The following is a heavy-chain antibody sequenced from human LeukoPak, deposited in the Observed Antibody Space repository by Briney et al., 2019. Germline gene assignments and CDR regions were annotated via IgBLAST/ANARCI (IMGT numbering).Heavy chain of an antibody. Sequence: PSETLSLTCTVSGGSISSYYWSWIRQPPGKGLEWIGSLYHSGTTYYNTSLKSRISTSVDTSKNQFSLKLRLVTAADTAVYYCARVEVPRDINDWYFDLWGRGTLVTVSS. CDR3: ARVEVPRDINDWYFDL. CDR1: GGSISSYY. J-gene: IGHJ2*01. D-gene: IGHD2-15*01. CDR2: LYHSGTT. V-gene: IGHV4-59*04.